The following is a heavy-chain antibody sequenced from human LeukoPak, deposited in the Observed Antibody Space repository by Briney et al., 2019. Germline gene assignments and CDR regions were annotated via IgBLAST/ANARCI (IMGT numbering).Heavy chain of an antibody. CDR3: AREREGGQGAFDI. CDR1: AGTFSSYA. D-gene: IGHD1-26*01. Sequence: ASVKVSCKASAGTFSSYAISWVRQAPGQGLEWMGGTIPIFGTANYDQKFQGRVTITAYKSTSTAYMELSSLRAEETAACYCAREREGGQGAFDIWGQGTMVTVSS. CDR2: TIPIFGTA. V-gene: IGHV1-69*06. J-gene: IGHJ3*02.